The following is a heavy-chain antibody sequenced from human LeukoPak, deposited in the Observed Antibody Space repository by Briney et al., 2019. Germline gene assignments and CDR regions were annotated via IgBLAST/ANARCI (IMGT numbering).Heavy chain of an antibody. V-gene: IGHV4-38-2*02. CDR3: ARVLSPFDDFWSGEPPRYMDV. CDR2: IYHSGST. J-gene: IGHJ6*03. CDR1: GYSISSGYY. D-gene: IGHD3-3*01. Sequence: KPSETLSLTCTVSGYSISSGYYWGWIRQPPGKGLEWIGSIYHSGSTYYNPSLKSRVTISVDTSKNQFSLKLSSVTAADTAVYYCARVLSPFDDFWSGEPPRYMDVWGKGTTVTVSS.